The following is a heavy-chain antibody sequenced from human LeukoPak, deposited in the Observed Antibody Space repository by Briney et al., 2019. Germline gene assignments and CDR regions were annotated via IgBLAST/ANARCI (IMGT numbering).Heavy chain of an antibody. V-gene: IGHV3-33*01. J-gene: IGHJ4*02. CDR3: ARELFGSGSCPDY. CDR1: GFTFSSYA. D-gene: IGHD3-10*01. CDR2: VWHDGSNR. Sequence: GGSLRLSCTAPGFTFSSYAIHWNRQAPGKGLEWVALVWHDGSNRYYSEAVKGRFTISRDNSKNTVYLQINSLRAEDTAVYYCARELFGSGSCPDYWGQGTRVTVSS.